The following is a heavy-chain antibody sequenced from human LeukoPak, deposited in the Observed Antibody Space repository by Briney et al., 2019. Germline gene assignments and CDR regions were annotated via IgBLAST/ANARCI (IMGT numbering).Heavy chain of an antibody. CDR2: IFNSGST. CDR3: ARGSQYYDDSSGIWYFDL. Sequence: SETLSLTCAVYGGSFSGYYWSWIRQHPGKGLEWIGDIFNSGSTYYNPSLKSRVTISVDTSKNQFSLKLSSVTAADTAVYYCARGSQYYDDSSGIWYFDLWGRGTLVTVSS. J-gene: IGHJ2*01. D-gene: IGHD3-22*01. V-gene: IGHV4-34*09. CDR1: GGSFSGYY.